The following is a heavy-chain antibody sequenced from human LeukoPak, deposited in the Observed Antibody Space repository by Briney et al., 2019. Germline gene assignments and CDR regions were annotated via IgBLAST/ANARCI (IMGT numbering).Heavy chain of an antibody. J-gene: IGHJ4*02. D-gene: IGHD4-11*01. CDR1: GFTVSSDY. CDR2: IYSGGST. CDR3: ARDKPYSKGAFDY. V-gene: IGHV3-66*02. Sequence: GGSLRLSCAASGFTVSSDYMSWVRQAPGKGLEWVSVIYSGGSTYYADSVKGRFTISRDNSKNTLYLQMNSLRAEDTAVYYCARDKPYSKGAFDYWGQGTLVTVSS.